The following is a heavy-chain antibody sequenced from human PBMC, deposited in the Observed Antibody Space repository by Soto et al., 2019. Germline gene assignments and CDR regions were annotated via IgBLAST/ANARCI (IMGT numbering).Heavy chain of an antibody. J-gene: IGHJ6*02. CDR3: ARMYNSGFYRPEGDYYFYGMDV. CDR2: MYISGST. D-gene: IGHD5-12*01. Sequence: QVQLHESGPGLVKPSETLSVTCSVSGGSIRDYYWSWIRQPSGKGLEWIGRMYISGSTKYNPSLKSRVTMSADTSVNQFSLTLISVTAADTATYYCARMYNSGFYRPEGDYYFYGMDVWVQGTTVTVS. V-gene: IGHV4-4*07. CDR1: GGSIRDYY.